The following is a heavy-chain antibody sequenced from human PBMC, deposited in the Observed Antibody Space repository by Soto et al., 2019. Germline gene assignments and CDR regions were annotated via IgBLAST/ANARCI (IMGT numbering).Heavy chain of an antibody. D-gene: IGHD6-19*01. Sequence: VQLEESGGGVVQPGRSLSLSCAASGFTFSSFSLHWVRQAPGKGLEWLALISYYGSTKYNPDSVKGRFIISRDNSKNTLYLQLNSLRPEDTAVYYCARTTTVAGTPEFDYWGQGTLVNVSS. CDR1: GFTFSSFS. J-gene: IGHJ4*02. V-gene: IGHV3-30-3*01. CDR3: ARTTTVAGTPEFDY. CDR2: ISYYGSTK.